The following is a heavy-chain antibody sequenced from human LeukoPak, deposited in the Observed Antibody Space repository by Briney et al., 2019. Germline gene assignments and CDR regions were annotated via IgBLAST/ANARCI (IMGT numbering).Heavy chain of an antibody. D-gene: IGHD3-16*02. V-gene: IGHV1-46*01. J-gene: IGHJ4*02. Sequence: ASVKVSCKASGYTFTSYYMHWVRQAPGQGLEWMGIINPSGGSTSYAQKFQGRVTITTDESTSTAYMELSSLRSEDTAVYYCARGSGYVWGSYRPMGLFDYWGQGTLVTVSS. CDR3: ARGSGYVWGSYRPMGLFDY. CDR1: GYTFTSYY. CDR2: INPSGGST.